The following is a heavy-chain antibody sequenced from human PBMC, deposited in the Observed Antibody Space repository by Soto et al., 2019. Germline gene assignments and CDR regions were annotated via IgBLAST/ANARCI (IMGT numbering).Heavy chain of an antibody. Sequence: QVQLVQSGAEVRKPGASVKVSCKASGYSFTHYGIGWVRQAPGQGLEWMGWISTYNGNTNYGQKFQGRVTLSTDTSTSTVYTELRSLRSDDTAVYYCARDQSFDRSYYYGIDAWGQGTTVTVSS. D-gene: IGHD6-19*01. CDR3: ARDQSFDRSYYYGIDA. CDR2: ISTYNGNT. V-gene: IGHV1-18*01. CDR1: GYSFTHYG. J-gene: IGHJ6*02.